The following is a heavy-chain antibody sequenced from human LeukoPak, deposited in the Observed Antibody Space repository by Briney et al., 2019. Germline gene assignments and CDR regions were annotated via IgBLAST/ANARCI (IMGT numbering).Heavy chain of an antibody. CDR3: ARRSYYDTRKYFDL. V-gene: IGHV4-59*01. CDR2: IYYTGST. CDR1: GGSISDYY. D-gene: IGHD3-22*01. Sequence: SETLSLTCTVSGGSISDYYWSCIRQPPGKGLDLIGYIYYTGSTKYNPSLESRVTLSVDTSKNQFSLKLSSVTAADTAAYYCARRSYYDTRKYFDLWGRGTLVTVSS. J-gene: IGHJ2*01.